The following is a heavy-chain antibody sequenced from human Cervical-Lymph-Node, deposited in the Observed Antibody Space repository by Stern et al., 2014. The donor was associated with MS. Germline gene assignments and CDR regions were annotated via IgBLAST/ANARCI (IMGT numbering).Heavy chain of an antibody. D-gene: IGHD3-3*01. Sequence: QVQLAQSGPEVKKPGASVKVSCKTSGYIFTGYYIHWVRQAPGQGLEWMAWINPNTGGTTYARKFQGRVTMSRDTSISTAYVELSSLTSDDTAVYYCARDQRGITIFGVVTDYYYLGMDVWGQGTTVTVSS. V-gene: IGHV1-2*02. CDR3: ARDQRGITIFGVVTDYYYLGMDV. J-gene: IGHJ6*02. CDR1: GYIFTGYY. CDR2: INPNTGGT.